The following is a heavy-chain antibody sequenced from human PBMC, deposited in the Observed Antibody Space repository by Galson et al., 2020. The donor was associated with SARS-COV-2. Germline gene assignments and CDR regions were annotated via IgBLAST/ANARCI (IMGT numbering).Heavy chain of an antibody. V-gene: IGHV5-51*01. Sequence: MGIIYPSDSDTRYSPSFQGQVTISADKSISTAYLQWSSLKASDTAMYYCARDFDYWGQGTLVTVSS. CDR3: ARDFDY. J-gene: IGHJ4*02. CDR2: IYPSDSDT.